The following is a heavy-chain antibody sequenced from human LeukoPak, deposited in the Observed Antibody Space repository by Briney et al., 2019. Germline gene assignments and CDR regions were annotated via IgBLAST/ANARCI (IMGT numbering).Heavy chain of an antibody. CDR2: VNPNSGGT. V-gene: IGHV1-2*02. CDR1: GYTFTGYY. CDR3: ARDLSHIGYVL. J-gene: IGHJ4*02. Sequence: EASVKVSCKASGYTFTGYYMHWVRQAPGQGLEWMGWVNPNSGGTNYAQKFQGRVTMTRDTSISTAYMELSRLRSDDTAVYYCARDLSHIGYVLWGQGTLVTVSS. D-gene: IGHD5-12*01.